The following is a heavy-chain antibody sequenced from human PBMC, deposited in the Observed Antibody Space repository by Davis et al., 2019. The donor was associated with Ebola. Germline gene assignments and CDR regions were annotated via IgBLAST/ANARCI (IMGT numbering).Heavy chain of an antibody. CDR2: IHPGDSDT. J-gene: IGHJ4*02. Sequence: GESLKISCKGSGYNFPNFWIGWVRQMPGKGLEWMGIIHPGDSDTRYSPSFQGQVMTSADKSISTAYLQWSSLKASDTAMYYCARRDDSSGYYHPWPFGFDYWGQGTLVTVSS. V-gene: IGHV5-51*01. D-gene: IGHD3-22*01. CDR1: GYNFPNFW. CDR3: ARRDDSSGYYHPWPFGFDY.